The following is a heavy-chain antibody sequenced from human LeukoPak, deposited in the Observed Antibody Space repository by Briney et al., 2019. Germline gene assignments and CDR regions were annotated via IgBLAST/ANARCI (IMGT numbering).Heavy chain of an antibody. V-gene: IGHV4-59*01. CDR2: IYYSGST. D-gene: IGHD2-2*01. CDR3: ARDVPFWYFDL. J-gene: IGHJ2*01. Sequence: SETLSLTCTVSGGSISSYYWSWIRQPPGKGLEWIGYIYYSGSTNYNPSLKSRVTISVDTSKNQFSLKLSSVTAADTAVYYCARDVPFWYFDLWGRGTLVTVSS. CDR1: GGSISSYY.